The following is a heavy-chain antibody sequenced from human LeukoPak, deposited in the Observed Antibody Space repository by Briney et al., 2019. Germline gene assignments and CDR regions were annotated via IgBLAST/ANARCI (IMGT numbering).Heavy chain of an antibody. CDR3: ARDPSPYCSGGSCYLY. Sequence: GGSLRLSCAASGFTFSSYSMNWVRQAPGKGLEWVSSISSSSYIYYADSVKGRFTISRDNAKNSLYLRMNSLRAEDTAVYYCARDPSPYCSGGSCYLYWGQGTLVTVSS. CDR2: ISSSSYI. CDR1: GFTFSSYS. J-gene: IGHJ4*02. D-gene: IGHD2-15*01. V-gene: IGHV3-21*01.